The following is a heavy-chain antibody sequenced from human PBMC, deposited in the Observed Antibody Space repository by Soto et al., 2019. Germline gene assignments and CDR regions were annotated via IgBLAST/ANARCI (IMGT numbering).Heavy chain of an antibody. CDR1: GYTFTSYD. D-gene: IGHD1-7*01. CDR3: ARGKRDRTGTTGYYYYGMDV. J-gene: IGHJ6*02. Sequence: ASVKVSCKASGYTFTSYDINWVRQATGQGLEWMGWMNPNSGNTGYAQKFQGRVTMTRNTSISTAYMELSSLRSEDTAVYYCARGKRDRTGTTGYYYYGMDVWGQGTTVTVSS. V-gene: IGHV1-8*01. CDR2: MNPNSGNT.